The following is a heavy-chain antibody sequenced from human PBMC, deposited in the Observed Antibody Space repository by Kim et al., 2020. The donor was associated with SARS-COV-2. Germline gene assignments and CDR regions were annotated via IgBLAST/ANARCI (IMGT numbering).Heavy chain of an antibody. Sequence: SETLSLTCTVSGGSISSYYWSWIRQPPGKGLEWIGYIYYSGSTNYNPSLKSRVTISVDTSKNQFSLKLSSVTAADTAVYYCARDSTFRDLDAFDIWGQGTMVTVSS. J-gene: IGHJ3*02. D-gene: IGHD3-10*01. CDR3: ARDSTFRDLDAFDI. CDR2: IYYSGST. V-gene: IGHV4-59*01. CDR1: GGSISSYY.